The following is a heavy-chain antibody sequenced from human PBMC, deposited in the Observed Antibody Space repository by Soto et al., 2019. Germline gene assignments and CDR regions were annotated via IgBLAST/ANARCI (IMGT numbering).Heavy chain of an antibody. CDR1: GFTFSSYA. J-gene: IGHJ2*01. D-gene: IGHD4-17*01. V-gene: IGHV3-23*01. Sequence: EVQLLESGGGLVQPGGSLRLSCAPSGFTFSSYAMHWVRQAPGKGLEWVSVISGSGGSTYYADAVKGRFTISRDNSKNTLYLQMNSLRAEDTAVYYCAKRTVGWYFDLWGRGTLVTVSS. CDR3: AKRTVGWYFDL. CDR2: ISGSGGST.